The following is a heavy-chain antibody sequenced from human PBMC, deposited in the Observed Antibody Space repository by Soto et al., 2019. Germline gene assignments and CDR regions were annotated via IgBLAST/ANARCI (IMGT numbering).Heavy chain of an antibody. Sequence: PGESLKISCKGSGYSFTSYWIGWVRQMPGKGLEWMGIIYPGDSDTRYSPSFQGQVTISADKSISTAYLQWSSLKASDTAMYYCARRGGYCYDSSGYRFNYGMDVWGQGTTVTVSS. CDR3: ARRGGYCYDSSGYRFNYGMDV. CDR1: GYSFTSYW. V-gene: IGHV5-51*01. CDR2: IYPGDSDT. J-gene: IGHJ6*02. D-gene: IGHD3-22*01.